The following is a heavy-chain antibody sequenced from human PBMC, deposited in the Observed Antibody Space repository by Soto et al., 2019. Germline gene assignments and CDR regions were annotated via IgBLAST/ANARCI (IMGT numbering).Heavy chain of an antibody. CDR1: GYTFTSSG. CDR3: ARGGDDFDY. CDR2: ISGDNGYT. J-gene: IGHJ4*02. V-gene: IGHV1-18*01. Sequence: ASVKVSCKSSGYTFTSSGISWVRQAPGQGLEWMGWISGDNGYTNYAQQFQGRVTMTTDTFASTAYMELRSLRSDDTAVFYCARGGDDFDYWGQGTLVTVSS.